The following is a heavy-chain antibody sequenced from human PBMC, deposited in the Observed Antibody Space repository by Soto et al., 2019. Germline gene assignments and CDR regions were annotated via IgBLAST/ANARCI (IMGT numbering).Heavy chain of an antibody. CDR2: IMPIFGRP. CDR1: GGTFNNYA. Sequence: QVQLVQSGAEVKKPGSSVKVSCKASGGTFNNYAFSWVRQAPGQGLEWLGGIMPIFGRPDYAQKFRDRVTITADAPXTXAXXGLSSLRSEDTAVYYCATWLKEGGIGGNYYYGMDVWGQGTTVTVSS. V-gene: IGHV1-69*12. D-gene: IGHD2-15*01. J-gene: IGHJ6*02. CDR3: ATWLKEGGIGGNYYYGMDV.